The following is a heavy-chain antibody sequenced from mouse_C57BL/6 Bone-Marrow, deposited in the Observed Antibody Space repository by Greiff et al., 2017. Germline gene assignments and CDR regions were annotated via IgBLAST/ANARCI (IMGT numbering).Heavy chain of an antibody. CDR1: GYTFTSYW. D-gene: IGHD1-1*01. V-gene: IGHV1-50*01. Sequence: QVQLQQPGAELVKPGASVKLSCKASGYTFTSYWMQWVKQRPGQGLEWIGEIDPSDSYTNYNQKFKGKATLTVDTSSSTAYMQLSSLTSEDSAVYYCARGYSYGSSYWGQGTTLTVSS. CDR2: IDPSDSYT. CDR3: ARGYSYGSSY. J-gene: IGHJ2*01.